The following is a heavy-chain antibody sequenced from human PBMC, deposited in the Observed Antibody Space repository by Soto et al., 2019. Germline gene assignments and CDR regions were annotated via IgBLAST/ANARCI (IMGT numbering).Heavy chain of an antibody. J-gene: IGHJ4*02. D-gene: IGHD3-10*01. CDR3: ARAYGYYFDY. V-gene: IGHV4-59*01. CDR1: GGSISSYY. Sequence: LVPLSLTCTVSGGSISSYYWSWIRKPPGKGLEWIGYIYYSGSTNYNPSLKSRVTISVDTSKNQFSLKLSSVTAADTAVYYCARAYGYYFDYWGQGTLVTVSS. CDR2: IYYSGST.